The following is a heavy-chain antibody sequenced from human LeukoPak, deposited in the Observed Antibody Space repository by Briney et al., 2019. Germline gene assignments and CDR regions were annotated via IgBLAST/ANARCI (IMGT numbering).Heavy chain of an antibody. D-gene: IGHD2-21*02. V-gene: IGHV3-23*01. CDR3: VREDTPATANY. Sequence: AGGSLRLSCAASGFNFANHAMSWVRQTPGRGLGWVSAIRGGGDITYYADSVTGRFTISKDNSKDTLFLQMHSLRPGDTAVYYCVREDTPATANYWGQGTLVTISS. J-gene: IGHJ4*02. CDR1: GFNFANHA. CDR2: IRGGGDIT.